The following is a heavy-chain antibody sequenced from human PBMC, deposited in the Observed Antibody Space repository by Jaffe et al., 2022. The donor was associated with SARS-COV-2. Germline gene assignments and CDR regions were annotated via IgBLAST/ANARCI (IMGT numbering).Heavy chain of an antibody. Sequence: QVQLVESGGGVVQPGRSLRLSCAASGFTFSSYGMHWVRQAPGKGLEWVAVIWYDGSNKYYADSVKGRFTISRDNSKNTLYLQMNSLRAEDTAVYYCARDPSAWYSSGDGAFDIWGQGTMVTVSS. CDR3: ARDPSAWYSSGDGAFDI. V-gene: IGHV3-33*01. D-gene: IGHD6-19*01. CDR2: IWYDGSNK. CDR1: GFTFSSYG. J-gene: IGHJ3*02.